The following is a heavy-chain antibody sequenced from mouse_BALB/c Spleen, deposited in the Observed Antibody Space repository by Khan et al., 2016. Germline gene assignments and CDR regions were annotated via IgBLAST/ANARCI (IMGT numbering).Heavy chain of an antibody. CDR2: IFPGSDNS. CDR1: GYRFTSYY. Sequence: VQLQESGPELVKPGASVKISCKAAGYRFTSYYIHWVEQRPGQGLEWIGWIFPGSDNSYYNEKFKGKATLTADTSSNTAYIQLSSLTSEDSTVXFCARWRPDWYFDVWGAGTTVTVSS. CDR3: ARWRPDWYFDV. J-gene: IGHJ1*01. V-gene: IGHV1-66*01.